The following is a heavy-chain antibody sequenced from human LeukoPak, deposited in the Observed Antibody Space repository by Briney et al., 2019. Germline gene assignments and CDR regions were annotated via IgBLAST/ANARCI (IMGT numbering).Heavy chain of an antibody. V-gene: IGHV1-69*04. CDR1: GGTFSSYA. D-gene: IGHD3-16*01. CDR3: ARDVGAGYFDY. J-gene: IGHJ4*02. Sequence: SVKVSCKASGGTFSSYAISWVRQAPGQGLEWMGRIIPILGIANYAQKFQGRVTITADKSTSTAYMELSSLRSEGTAVYYCARDVGAGYFDYWGQGTLVTVSS. CDR2: IIPILGIA.